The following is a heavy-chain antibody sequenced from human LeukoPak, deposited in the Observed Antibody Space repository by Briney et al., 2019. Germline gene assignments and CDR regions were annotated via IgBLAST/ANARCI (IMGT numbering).Heavy chain of an antibody. J-gene: IGHJ4*02. CDR3: AREGSYYYDSSGYYGADY. D-gene: IGHD3-22*01. V-gene: IGHV3-30*03. CDR1: GFTFSSYG. Sequence: PGGSLRLSCAASGFTFSSYGMHWVRQAPGKGLEWVAVISYDGSNKYYADSVKGRFTISRDNSKNTLYLQMNSLRAEDTAVYYCAREGSYYYDSSGYYGADYWGQGTLVTVSS. CDR2: ISYDGSNK.